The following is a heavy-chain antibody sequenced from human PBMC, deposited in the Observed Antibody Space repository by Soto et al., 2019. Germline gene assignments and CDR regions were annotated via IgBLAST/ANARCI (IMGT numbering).Heavy chain of an antibody. Sequence: GGSLRLSCAASGFTFSSYGMHWVRQAPGKGLEWVAVISYDGSNKYYADSVKGRFTISRDNSKNTLYLQMNSLRAEDTAVYYCAKDLFYDSSGWTQYIFDYWGQGTLVTVSS. J-gene: IGHJ4*02. CDR2: ISYDGSNK. V-gene: IGHV3-30*18. D-gene: IGHD3-22*01. CDR3: AKDLFYDSSGWTQYIFDY. CDR1: GFTFSSYG.